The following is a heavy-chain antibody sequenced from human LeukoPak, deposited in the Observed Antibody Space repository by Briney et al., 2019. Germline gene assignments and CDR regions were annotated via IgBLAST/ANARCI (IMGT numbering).Heavy chain of an antibody. V-gene: IGHV3-7*01. Sequence: PGGALRLSCAASGFTFSSYWMSWVRQAPGKGLERVANIKQDGREKYYVDSVKGRFTISRDNAKNSLYLQMNSLRAEDTAVYYCARESGYSYGGLFDYWGQGTLVTVSS. CDR2: IKQDGREK. D-gene: IGHD5-18*01. J-gene: IGHJ4*02. CDR3: ARESGYSYGGLFDY. CDR1: GFTFSSYW.